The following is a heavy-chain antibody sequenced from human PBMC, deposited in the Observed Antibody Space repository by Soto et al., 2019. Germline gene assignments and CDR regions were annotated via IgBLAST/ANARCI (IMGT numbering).Heavy chain of an antibody. V-gene: IGHV1-69*01. CDR2: LVPQLGRV. CDR1: GGIFRRHP. CDR3: ARPRTYDYESTSYIGHQCDD. Sequence: QVQLVQSGAEVKKPGSSVKVSCKTSGGIFRRHPIAWVRQAPGQGLEWMGGLVPQLGRVIYPRDFQGRVTIYAYELTNTSYLELSGLTFADTAVYYCARPRTYDYESTSYIGHQCDDWGQGTLGTVSS. J-gene: IGHJ4*02. D-gene: IGHD3-22*01.